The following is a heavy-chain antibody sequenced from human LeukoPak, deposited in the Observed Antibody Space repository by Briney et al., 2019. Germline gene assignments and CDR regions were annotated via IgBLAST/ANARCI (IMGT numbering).Heavy chain of an antibody. D-gene: IGHD1-14*01. CDR2: IYSGGST. J-gene: IGHJ6*03. Sequence: GGSLRLSCAASGFTVSSNYMSWVRQAPGKGLEWVSVIYSGGSTYYADSVKGRFTISRDNSKNTLYLQMNSLRAEDTAVYYCARDRGSGGYYYYMDVWGKGTTVTVSS. CDR1: GFTVSSNY. V-gene: IGHV3-66*02. CDR3: ARDRGSGGYYYYMDV.